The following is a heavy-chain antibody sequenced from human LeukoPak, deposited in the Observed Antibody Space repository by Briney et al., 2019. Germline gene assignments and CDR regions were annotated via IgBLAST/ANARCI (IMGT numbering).Heavy chain of an antibody. D-gene: IGHD3-9*01. CDR2: INPNSGGT. J-gene: IGHJ6*03. CDR3: ASTLTGYYRGNYYYMDV. Sequence: ASVKVSCKASGYIFTGNYMHWVRQAPGQGLEWMGWINPNSGGTNYKQKFQGRVTMTRDTSISTVYMELSRLRSDDTAVYYCASTLTGYYRGNYYYMDVWGKGTTVTISS. CDR1: GYIFTGNY. V-gene: IGHV1-2*02.